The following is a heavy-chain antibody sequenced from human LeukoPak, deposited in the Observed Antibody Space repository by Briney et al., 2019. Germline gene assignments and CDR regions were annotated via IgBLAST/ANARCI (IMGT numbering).Heavy chain of an antibody. CDR1: GGSISSYY. J-gene: IGHJ1*01. Sequence: PSETLSLTCTVSGGSISSYYWNWIRQPPGKGLEWIGYIYYSGSTNYNPSLKSRVTISVDTSKNQFSLRLSSVTAADTAVYYCARGGWYPESFQHWGQGALVTVSS. D-gene: IGHD6-19*01. V-gene: IGHV4-59*01. CDR2: IYYSGST. CDR3: ARGGWYPESFQH.